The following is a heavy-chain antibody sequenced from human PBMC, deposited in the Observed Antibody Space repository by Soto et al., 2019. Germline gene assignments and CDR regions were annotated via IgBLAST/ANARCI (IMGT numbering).Heavy chain of an antibody. D-gene: IGHD3-10*01. CDR1: GGPMSEYF. CDR2: VYYLGST. CDR3: ARDGYDGSGSPYPAY. J-gene: IGHJ4*02. Sequence: PSETLSLTCTVSGGPMSEYFWSWIRQSPGKGLEWIGYVYYLGSTDYNPSLKSRVTISVDTSKRQFSLNLSSVTVAHTAVYYCARDGYDGSGSPYPAYWGPGIQVTVSS. V-gene: IGHV4-59*01.